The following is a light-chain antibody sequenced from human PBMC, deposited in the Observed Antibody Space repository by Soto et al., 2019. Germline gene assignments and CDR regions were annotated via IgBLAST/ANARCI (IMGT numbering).Light chain of an antibody. CDR1: SSDVGSYNY. CDR3: SSYTTSSTYG. Sequence: QSALTQPASVSGSPGQSITISCTGTSSDVGSYNYVSWYQQHPGKAPKVMIYDVSNRPSGVSYRFSGSKSGNTASLTISGLQAEDEADYYCSSYTTSSTYGFGTGTKLTVL. V-gene: IGLV2-14*01. J-gene: IGLJ1*01. CDR2: DVS.